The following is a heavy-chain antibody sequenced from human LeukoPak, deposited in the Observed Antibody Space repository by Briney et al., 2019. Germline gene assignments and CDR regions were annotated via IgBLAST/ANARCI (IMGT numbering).Heavy chain of an antibody. CDR1: GGSISSSSYY. CDR3: ARGGDYSNYYFDY. D-gene: IGHD4-11*01. CDR2: ISGSGGST. Sequence: PSETLSLTCTVSGGSISSSSYYWGWIRQPPGKGLEWVSAISGSGGSTYYADSVKGRFTISRDNSKNTLYLQMNSLRAEDTALYYCARGGDYSNYYFDYWGQGTLVTVSS. V-gene: IGHV3-23*01. J-gene: IGHJ4*02.